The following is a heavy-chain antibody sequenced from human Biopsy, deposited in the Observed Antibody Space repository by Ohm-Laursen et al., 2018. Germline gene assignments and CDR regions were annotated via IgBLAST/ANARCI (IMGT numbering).Heavy chain of an antibody. CDR1: GFTFEDYA. D-gene: IGHD3-16*02. V-gene: IGHV3-9*01. J-gene: IGHJ6*02. CDR2: INRNNGNV. Sequence: SLRLSCAASGFTFEDYAMHWVRQAPGKGLEWVSSINRNNGNVGYADSVKGRFTISRDNAKNSLYLQMNNLRTEDTALYYCAKDNLPPARGPLNYYFYGMDVWGQGTTVTVS. CDR3: AKDNLPPARGPLNYYFYGMDV.